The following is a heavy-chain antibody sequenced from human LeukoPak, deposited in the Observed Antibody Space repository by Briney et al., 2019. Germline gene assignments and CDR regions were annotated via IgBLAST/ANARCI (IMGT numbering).Heavy chain of an antibody. CDR2: MNPNSGNT. CDR1: GGTFSSYA. D-gene: IGHD4-17*01. Sequence: EASVKVSCKASGGTFSSYAISWVRQATGQGLEWMGWMNPNSGNTGYAQKFQGRVTMTRNTSISTAYMELSSLRSEDTAVYYCARGLGVLYGDDPFSLDYWGQGTLVTVSS. V-gene: IGHV1-8*02. CDR3: ARGLGVLYGDDPFSLDY. J-gene: IGHJ4*02.